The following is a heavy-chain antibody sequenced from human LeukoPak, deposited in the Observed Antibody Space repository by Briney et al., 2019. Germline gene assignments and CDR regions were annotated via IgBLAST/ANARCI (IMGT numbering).Heavy chain of an antibody. Sequence: GGSLRLSCAASGFTFSSYSMNWVRQAPGKGLEWVSYISSSGSTTYYVDSVKGRFTISRDSAKSSLYLQMNSLRAEDTAVYYCAREDNWNYEDYWGQGILVTVSS. CDR1: GFTFSSYS. CDR2: ISSSGSTT. J-gene: IGHJ4*02. CDR3: AREDNWNYEDY. V-gene: IGHV3-48*01. D-gene: IGHD1-7*01.